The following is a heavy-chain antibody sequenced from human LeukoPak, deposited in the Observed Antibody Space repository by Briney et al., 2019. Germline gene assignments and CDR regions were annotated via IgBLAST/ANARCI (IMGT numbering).Heavy chain of an antibody. Sequence: PGGSLRLSCAASGFTFDDYAMHWVRQAPGKGLEWVSGISWNSGSIGYADSVKGRFTISRVNAKNSLYLQLNSLTTEDTALYYCVRGDQRYFDYWGQGTLVTVSS. CDR1: GFTFDDYA. V-gene: IGHV3-9*01. CDR3: VRGDQRYFDY. CDR2: ISWNSGSI. J-gene: IGHJ4*02.